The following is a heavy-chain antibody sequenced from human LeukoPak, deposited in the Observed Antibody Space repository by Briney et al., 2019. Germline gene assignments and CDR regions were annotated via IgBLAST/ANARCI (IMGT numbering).Heavy chain of an antibody. V-gene: IGHV4-31*03. CDR2: IYYSGST. D-gene: IGHD3-10*01. Sequence: SETLSLTCTVSGGSISSGGYYWSWIRQHPGKGLEWIGYIYYSGSTYYNPSLKSRVTISVDTSKNQFSLKLSSVTAADTAVHYCARTNRPTYYYGSGSYYAGYYFDYWGQGTLVTVSS. J-gene: IGHJ4*02. CDR3: ARTNRPTYYYGSGSYYAGYYFDY. CDR1: GGSISSGGYY.